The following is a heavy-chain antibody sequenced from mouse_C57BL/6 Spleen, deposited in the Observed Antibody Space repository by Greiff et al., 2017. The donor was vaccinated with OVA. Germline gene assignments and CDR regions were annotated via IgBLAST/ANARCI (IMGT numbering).Heavy chain of an antibody. D-gene: IGHD2-4*01. CDR2: IYPRSGNT. J-gene: IGHJ2*01. CDR1: GYTFTSYG. V-gene: IGHV1-81*01. Sequence: VQLQQSGAELARPGASVKLSCKASGYTFTSYGISWVKQRTGQGLEWIGEIYPRSGNTYYNEKFKGKATLTADKSSSTAYMELRSLTSEDSAVYFCASPDDYDVGGYFDYWGQGTTLTVSS. CDR3: ASPDDYDVGGYFDY.